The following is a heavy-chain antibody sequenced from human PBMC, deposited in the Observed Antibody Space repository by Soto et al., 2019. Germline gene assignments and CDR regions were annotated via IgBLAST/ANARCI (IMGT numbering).Heavy chain of an antibody. CDR2: IIPIFGTA. J-gene: IGHJ3*02. V-gene: IGHV1-69*13. CDR1: GGTFSSYA. CDR3: ARGTRGSVLLDAFDI. Sequence: VKVSCKASGGTFSSYAISWVRQAPGQGLEWMGGIIPIFGTANYAQKFQGRVTITADESTSTAYMELSSLRSEDTAVYYCARGTRGSVLLDAFDIWGQGTMVTVSS. D-gene: IGHD3-10*01.